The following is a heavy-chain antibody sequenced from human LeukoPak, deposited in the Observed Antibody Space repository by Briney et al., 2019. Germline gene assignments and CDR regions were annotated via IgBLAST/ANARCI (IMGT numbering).Heavy chain of an antibody. J-gene: IGHJ6*03. Sequence: GGSLRLSCAASGFAFSSYAMHWVRQAPGKGLEWVSSITSGSSYIYYADSVKGRFTISRDNAKSSLYLQMDSLRAEDTAVYYCARDPYSGNYGAYYYYYMDVWGKGTTVTISS. CDR2: ITSGSSYI. V-gene: IGHV3-21*01. D-gene: IGHD1-26*01. CDR3: ARDPYSGNYGAYYYYYMDV. CDR1: GFAFSSYA.